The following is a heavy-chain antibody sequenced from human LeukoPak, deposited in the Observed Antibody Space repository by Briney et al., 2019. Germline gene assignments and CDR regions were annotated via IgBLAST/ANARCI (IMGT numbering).Heavy chain of an antibody. D-gene: IGHD1-20*01. V-gene: IGHV3-30*18. J-gene: IGHJ6*02. CDR1: GFTFSSYG. Sequence: GGSLRLSCAASGFTFSSYGMHWVRQAPGKGLEGGAVISYDGSNKYYSDSVKGRFTIARDNSKNTMYLQMNSLRAEDTAVYYCAKDLGNWNYNYYGMDVWGQGTTVTVSS. CDR2: ISYDGSNK. CDR3: AKDLGNWNYNYYGMDV.